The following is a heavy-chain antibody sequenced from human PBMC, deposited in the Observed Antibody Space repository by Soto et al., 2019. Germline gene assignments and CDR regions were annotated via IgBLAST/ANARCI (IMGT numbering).Heavy chain of an antibody. CDR2: IYYSGST. CDR1: GGSISSSSYY. CDR3: SGWDYYYYGMDV. J-gene: IGHJ6*02. D-gene: IGHD6-19*01. Sequence: SETLSLTCTVSGGSISSSSYYWGWIRQPPGKGLEWIGSIYYSGSTYYNPSLKSRVTISVDTSKNQFSLKLSSVTAADTAVYYCSGWDYYYYGMDVWGQGTTVTVSS. V-gene: IGHV4-39*01.